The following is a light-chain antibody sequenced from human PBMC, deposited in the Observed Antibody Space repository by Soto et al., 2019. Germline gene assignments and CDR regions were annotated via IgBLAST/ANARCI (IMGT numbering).Light chain of an antibody. CDR2: EVS. Sequence: QSVLTQPGSVSGSPGQSVTIPCTGTSSDVGSYNRVSWYQQSPGTAPKLMIYEVSNRPSGVPDRFSGSKSGNTASLTISGLQAEDEADYYCNSYTTSSTYVFGTGTKVTVL. V-gene: IGLV2-18*02. CDR3: NSYTTSSTYV. CDR1: SSDVGSYNR. J-gene: IGLJ1*01.